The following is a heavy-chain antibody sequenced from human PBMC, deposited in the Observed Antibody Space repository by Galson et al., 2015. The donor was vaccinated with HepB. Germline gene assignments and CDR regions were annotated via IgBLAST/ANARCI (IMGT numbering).Heavy chain of an antibody. D-gene: IGHD4-17*01. CDR1: GYTFTNYG. V-gene: IGHV1-18*01. J-gene: IGHJ1*01. Sequence: SVKVSCKASGYTFTNYGFSWVRQAPGQGLEWMGWISADNGDTNYAQNLQGRVTMTTDTSTSTVYMELRNLTSDDTAVYYCARTADDYEHFQHWGQGTLVTVSS. CDR3: ARTADDYEHFQH. CDR2: ISADNGDT.